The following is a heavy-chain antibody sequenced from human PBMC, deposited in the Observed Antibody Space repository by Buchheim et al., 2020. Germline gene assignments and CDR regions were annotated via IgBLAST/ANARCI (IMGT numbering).Heavy chain of an antibody. CDR3: ARDGVRDNSSYPDY. Sequence: QVQVVQSGAEVKKPGASVKVSCKASGYTFTNYYIHWVRQAPGQGLEWMGMIDPSGGTTRYAQQLQGRVTMTRDTSTSTVYMELSSLRSEDTAVYYCARDGVRDNSSYPDYWGQGTL. CDR1: GYTFTNYY. V-gene: IGHV1-46*01. CDR2: IDPSGGTT. J-gene: IGHJ4*02. D-gene: IGHD3-22*01.